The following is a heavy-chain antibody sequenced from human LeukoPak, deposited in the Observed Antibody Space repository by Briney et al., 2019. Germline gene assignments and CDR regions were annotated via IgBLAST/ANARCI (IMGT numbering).Heavy chain of an antibody. CDR2: IYYSGST. J-gene: IGHJ4*02. Sequence: SETLSLTCTVSGGSINFYYWSWIRQPPGRGLEWIGDIYYSGSTNYNPSLKSRVTISVDTSKNQFSLRLSSVTAADTAVYYSARLASGSYGPLTPFDYWGQGTLVTVSS. V-gene: IGHV4-59*08. CDR3: ARLASGSYGPLTPFDY. CDR1: GGSINFYY. D-gene: IGHD1-26*01.